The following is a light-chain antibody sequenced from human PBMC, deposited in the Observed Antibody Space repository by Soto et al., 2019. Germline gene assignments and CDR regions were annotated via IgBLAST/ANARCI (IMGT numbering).Light chain of an antibody. CDR3: QTWDAGTVV. Sequence: QLVLTQSPSASASLGASVKLTCTLSSGHSNYAIAWHQQPPETGPRFLMNLNSDGSHTKGDGIPDRFSGSSSGAERYLTISSRQSEDEADYYCQTWDAGTVVFGGGTKLTVL. J-gene: IGLJ2*01. CDR2: LNSDGSH. V-gene: IGLV4-69*01. CDR1: SGHSNYA.